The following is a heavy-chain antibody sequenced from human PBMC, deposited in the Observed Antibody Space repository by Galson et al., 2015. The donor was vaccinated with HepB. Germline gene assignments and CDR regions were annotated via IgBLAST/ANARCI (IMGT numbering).Heavy chain of an antibody. CDR3: ARVEWELGGVYYMDV. J-gene: IGHJ6*03. CDR2: ISSSSSSK. V-gene: IGHV3-48*04. CDR1: GFTFGSYS. D-gene: IGHD1-26*01. Sequence: SLRLSCAASGFTFGSYSMNWVRQAPGKGLEWVSYISSSSSSKYFADSVKGRFSISRDNAKNSLYLQVSSLRAEDTAVYYCARVEWELGGVYYMDVWGKGTTVTVSS.